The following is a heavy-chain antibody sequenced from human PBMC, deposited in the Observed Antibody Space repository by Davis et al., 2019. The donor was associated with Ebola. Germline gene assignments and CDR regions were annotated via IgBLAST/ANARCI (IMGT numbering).Heavy chain of an antibody. CDR2: ISYDGSNK. CDR1: GFTFSSYA. Sequence: GESLKISCAVSGFTFSSYAMSWVRQAPGKGLEGVAVISYDGSNKYYADSVKGRFTISRDNSKNTLYLQMNSLRAEDTAVYYCARAGNKYYFDYWGQGTLVTVSS. J-gene: IGHJ4*02. D-gene: IGHD1-14*01. CDR3: ARAGNKYYFDY. V-gene: IGHV3-30-3*01.